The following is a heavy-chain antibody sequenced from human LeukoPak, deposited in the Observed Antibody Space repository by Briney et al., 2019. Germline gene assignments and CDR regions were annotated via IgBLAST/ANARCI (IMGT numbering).Heavy chain of an antibody. CDR2: IYYSGST. Sequence: SETLSLTCTVSGGSISSSSYYWGWIRQPPGKGLEWIGSIYYSGSTYYNPSLKSRVTISVDTSKNQFSLKLSSVTAADTAVYYCARSDSSSWPPGGRFDPWGQGTLVTVSS. CDR1: GGSISSSSYY. J-gene: IGHJ5*02. D-gene: IGHD6-13*01. CDR3: ARSDSSSWPPGGRFDP. V-gene: IGHV4-39*07.